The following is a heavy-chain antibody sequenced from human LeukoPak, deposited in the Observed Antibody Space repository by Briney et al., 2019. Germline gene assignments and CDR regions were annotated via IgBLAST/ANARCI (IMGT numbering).Heavy chain of an antibody. CDR3: AREGYSYGFDY. D-gene: IGHD5-18*01. V-gene: IGHV3-23*03. J-gene: IGHJ4*02. Sequence: GGSLRLSRAASGFTFSSYAMSWVRQAPGKGLERVSVTYTGGSTYYADSVKGRFTISRDNSKNTLYLQMNSLRAEDTAVYYCAREGYSYGFDYWGQGALVTVSS. CDR1: GFTFSSYA. CDR2: TYTGGST.